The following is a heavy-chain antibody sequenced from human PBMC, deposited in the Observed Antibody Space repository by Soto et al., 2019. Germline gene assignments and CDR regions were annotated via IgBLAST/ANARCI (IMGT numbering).Heavy chain of an antibody. D-gene: IGHD3-10*01. CDR2: IDSSGGT. CDR3: VRQGFGRLHGLVDV. J-gene: IGHJ6*02. Sequence: QVQLQESGPGLVKPWETLYLTCTVSDDSSSSYKLSWIRQPPGRRLEWIGYIDSSGGTSYNPSLQSRVTISVDTSTKQFSLKLSSVTAADTAVYYCVRQGFGRLHGLVDVWGQGTTVTVSS. CDR1: DDSSSSYK. V-gene: IGHV4-59*08.